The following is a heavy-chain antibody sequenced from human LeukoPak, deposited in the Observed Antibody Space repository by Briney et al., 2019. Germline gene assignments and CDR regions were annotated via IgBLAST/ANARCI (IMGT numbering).Heavy chain of an antibody. CDR3: AREIAAASFPN. CDR2: INPNSGGT. J-gene: IGHJ4*02. D-gene: IGHD6-13*01. V-gene: IGHV1-2*02. Sequence: ASVKVSCKASGYTFTGYYIHWVRQAPGQGLEWMGWINPNSGGTNYAQKFQGRVTMTRDTSISTAYMELSRLRSGDTAVYYCAREIAAASFPNWGQGTLVTVSS. CDR1: GYTFTGYY.